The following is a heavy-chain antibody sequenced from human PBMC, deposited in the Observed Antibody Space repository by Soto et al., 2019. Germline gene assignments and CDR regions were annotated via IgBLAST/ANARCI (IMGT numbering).Heavy chain of an antibody. D-gene: IGHD2-8*01. CDR3: ARPSNYYYYGMDV. Sequence: SETLSLTCTVSGGSISSGGYYWSWIRQHPGKGLEWIGYIYYSGSTNYNPSLKSRVTISVDKSKNQFSLKLSSVTAADTAVYYCARPSNYYYYGMDVWGQGTTVTVSS. CDR1: GGSISSGGYY. J-gene: IGHJ6*02. V-gene: IGHV4-31*03. CDR2: IYYSGST.